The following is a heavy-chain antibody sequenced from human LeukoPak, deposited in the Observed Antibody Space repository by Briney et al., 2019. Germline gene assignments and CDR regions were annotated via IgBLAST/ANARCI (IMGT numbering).Heavy chain of an antibody. D-gene: IGHD2-15*01. CDR1: GYSISSGYY. V-gene: IGHV4-38-2*02. CDR3: ARGRAIVVVVAARYNWFDP. J-gene: IGHJ5*02. Sequence: ETLSLTCTVSGYSISSGYYWGWIRQPPGKGLEWIGSIYHSGSTNYNPSLKSRVTISVDTSKNQFSLKLSSVTAADTAVYYCARGRAIVVVVAARYNWFDPWGQGTLVTVSS. CDR2: IYHSGST.